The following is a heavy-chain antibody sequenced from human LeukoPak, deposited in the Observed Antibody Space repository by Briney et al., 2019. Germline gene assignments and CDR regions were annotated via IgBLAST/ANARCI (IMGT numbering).Heavy chain of an antibody. V-gene: IGHV3-23*01. CDR2: ISDSGGST. CDR3: VKRSDYGGNWNYFDY. D-gene: IGHD4-23*01. Sequence: GGSLRLSCAASGFTFSNYWMYWVRQAPGKGLEWVSAISDSGGSTYYADSVKGRFTISRDNSRNTLYLHMNSLRAEDTAIYYCVKRSDYGGNWNYFDYWGQGTLVTVSS. CDR1: GFTFSNYW. J-gene: IGHJ4*02.